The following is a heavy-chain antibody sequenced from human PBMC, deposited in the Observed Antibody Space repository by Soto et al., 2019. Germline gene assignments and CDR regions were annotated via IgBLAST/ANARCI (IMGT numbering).Heavy chain of an antibody. Sequence: LRLSCAASGFTFSNYWMHWVRQAPGKGLVWVSRINSDGSSASYADSVKGRFTISRDNAKNTLYLQMNSLRAEDTAVYYCARDTLELLYYFDYWGQGTRVTVPS. D-gene: IGHD1-7*01. CDR2: INSDGSSA. CDR3: ARDTLELLYYFDY. CDR1: GFTFSNYW. V-gene: IGHV3-74*01. J-gene: IGHJ4*02.